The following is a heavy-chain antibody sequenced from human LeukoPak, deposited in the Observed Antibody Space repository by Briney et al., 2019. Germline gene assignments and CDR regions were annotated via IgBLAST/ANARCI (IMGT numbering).Heavy chain of an antibody. CDR1: GFTFSSYG. V-gene: IGHV3-23*01. CDR3: AKHCGSYFIYYIDS. Sequence: PGGSLRLSCAASGFTFSSYGLSWVRQAPGKGLEWVSTISGSAYNSYYADSVKGRFTISRDNSANTLYLQMDNLRAEDTALYYCAKHCGSYFIYYIDSWGQGTLVTVSS. CDR2: ISGSAYNS. D-gene: IGHD1-26*01. J-gene: IGHJ4*02.